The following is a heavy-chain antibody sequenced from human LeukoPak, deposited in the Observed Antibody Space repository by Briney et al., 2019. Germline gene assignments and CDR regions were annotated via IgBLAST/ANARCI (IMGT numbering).Heavy chain of an antibody. J-gene: IGHJ4*02. Sequence: ASVKVSCKASGYTFSNYGVSWVRQAPGQGLEWRGWISAYSDDTNYAQKFQGRVTITTDESTSTAYMELSSLRSDDTAVYYCARDGYGSGKGYFDYWGQGTLVTVSS. D-gene: IGHD3-10*01. V-gene: IGHV1-18*01. CDR1: GYTFSNYG. CDR2: ISAYSDDT. CDR3: ARDGYGSGKGYFDY.